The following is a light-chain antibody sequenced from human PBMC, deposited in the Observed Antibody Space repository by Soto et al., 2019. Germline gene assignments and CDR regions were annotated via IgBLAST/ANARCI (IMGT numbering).Light chain of an antibody. CDR1: RSVRID. CDR3: QQYNKWPNT. CDR2: GAS. Sequence: EIVMTQSPATLSVSPGERATLSCRSSRSVRIDLGWYQQKPGQAPRLLIYGASTRATGITDRFSGSGSGTEFTLTISSLQSEDCAVYYCQQYNKWPNTFGQGTKLEIK. J-gene: IGKJ2*01. V-gene: IGKV3-15*01.